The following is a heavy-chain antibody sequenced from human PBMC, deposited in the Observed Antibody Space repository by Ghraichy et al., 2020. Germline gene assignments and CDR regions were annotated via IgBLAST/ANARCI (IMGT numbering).Heavy chain of an antibody. CDR1: GYSFTSYW. J-gene: IGHJ4*02. D-gene: IGHD6-13*01. CDR3: ATTTHGYSSSWYLGY. Sequence: GESLNISCKGSGYSFTSYWIGWVRQMPGKGLEWMGIIYPGDSDTRYSPSFQGQVTISADKSISTAYLQWSSLKASDTAMYYCATTTHGYSSSWYLGYWGQGTLVTVSS. CDR2: IYPGDSDT. V-gene: IGHV5-51*01.